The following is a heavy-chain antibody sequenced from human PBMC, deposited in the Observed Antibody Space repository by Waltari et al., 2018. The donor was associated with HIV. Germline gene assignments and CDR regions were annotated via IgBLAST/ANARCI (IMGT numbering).Heavy chain of an antibody. J-gene: IGHJ3*02. Sequence: QVQLQESGPGLVKPSETLSLTCAVSGGSINSHYWSWIRQPPGKGLEWIGYIYYSGITYYNPSLESRVTMSIDTSKKHFSLRLSSVSAADTAVYYCARDREDCTTATCGYDFDMWGQGTMVTVSS. D-gene: IGHD2-8*01. CDR3: ARDREDCTTATCGYDFDM. CDR2: IYYSGIT. CDR1: GGSINSHY. V-gene: IGHV4-59*11.